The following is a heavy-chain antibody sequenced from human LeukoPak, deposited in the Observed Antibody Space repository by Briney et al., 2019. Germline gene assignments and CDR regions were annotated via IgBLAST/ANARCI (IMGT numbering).Heavy chain of an antibody. J-gene: IGHJ3*02. D-gene: IGHD6-19*01. Sequence: GASVKVSCKASGYTFTSYYMHWVRQTPGQGLEWMGIINPSGGSTSYAQKFQGRVTMTRDTSTSTVYMELSSLRSEDTAVYYCARVLRQWLVHLGHDAFDIWGQGTMVTVSS. V-gene: IGHV1-46*01. CDR2: INPSGGST. CDR1: GYTFTSYY. CDR3: ARVLRQWLVHLGHDAFDI.